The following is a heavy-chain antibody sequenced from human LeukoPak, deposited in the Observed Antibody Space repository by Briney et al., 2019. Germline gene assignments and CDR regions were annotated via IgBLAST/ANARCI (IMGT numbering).Heavy chain of an antibody. CDR3: ARAEDYCSSTSCYHPIDY. CDR2: ISAYNGNT. J-gene: IGHJ4*02. Sequence: ASVKVSCKASGYTFTSYGISWVRQAPGQGLEWMGWISAYNGNTNYAQKFQGRVTMTRNTSISTAYMELSSLRSEDTAVYYCARAEDYCSSTSCYHPIDYWGQGTLVTVSS. CDR1: GYTFTSYG. D-gene: IGHD2-2*01. V-gene: IGHV1-18*01.